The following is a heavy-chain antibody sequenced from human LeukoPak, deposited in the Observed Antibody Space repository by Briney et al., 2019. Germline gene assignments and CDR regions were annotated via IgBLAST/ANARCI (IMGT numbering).Heavy chain of an antibody. J-gene: IGHJ5*02. Sequence: SETLSLTCTVSGGSISSYYWSWIRQPPGKGLEWIGYIYYSGSTNYNPSLKSRVTISVDTSKNQFSLKLSSVTAADTAVYYCARVYSNYGVDNWFDLWGQGTLVTVSS. V-gene: IGHV4-59*01. D-gene: IGHD4-11*01. CDR3: ARVYSNYGVDNWFDL. CDR1: GGSISSYY. CDR2: IYYSGST.